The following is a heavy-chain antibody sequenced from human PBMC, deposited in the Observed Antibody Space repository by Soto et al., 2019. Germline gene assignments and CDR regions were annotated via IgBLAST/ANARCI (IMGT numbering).Heavy chain of an antibody. CDR1: GGSIRSYC. Sequence: QVQLQESGPTLLNPSETLSLTCTVSGGSIRSYCWTYIRQPPADGLEWIGCLCNSGTTNYNPSLKSRVAMLLETLNIQFSLQLSAVTVAGAAFYDCGGSGSIVVAARRIMDVWGKGPTVTVSS. V-gene: IGHV4-59*03. D-gene: IGHD3-22*01. CDR3: GGSGSIVVAARRIMDV. CDR2: LCNSGTT. J-gene: IGHJ6*03.